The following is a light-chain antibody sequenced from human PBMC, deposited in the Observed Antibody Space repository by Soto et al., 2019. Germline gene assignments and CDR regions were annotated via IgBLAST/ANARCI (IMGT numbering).Light chain of an antibody. CDR3: QQYGSSPGT. CDR1: QSISDT. V-gene: IGKV3-15*01. J-gene: IGKJ1*01. CDR2: GAS. Sequence: EIVMTHSPVTLSVSPCGRATLSFSASQSISDTLAWYQQKPGQAPRLLIHGASTRAPGFPARFSGSGSGTDFTLTISSLQSEDFAVYYCQQYGSSPGTFGQGTKVDIK.